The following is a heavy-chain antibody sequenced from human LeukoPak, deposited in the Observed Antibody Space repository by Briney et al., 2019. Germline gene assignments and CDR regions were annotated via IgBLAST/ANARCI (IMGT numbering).Heavy chain of an antibody. J-gene: IGHJ4*02. V-gene: IGHV1-18*01. Sequence: LAASVKVSCKASGYTFTSYGISWVRQAPGQGLEWMGWISAYNGNTNYAQKLQGRVTMTTDTSTSTAYMELRSLRSDDTAVYYCARDILGGILTGYSYPSPFDYWGQGTLVTVSS. CDR2: ISAYNGNT. CDR1: GYTFTSYG. D-gene: IGHD3-9*01. CDR3: ARDILGGILTGYSYPSPFDY.